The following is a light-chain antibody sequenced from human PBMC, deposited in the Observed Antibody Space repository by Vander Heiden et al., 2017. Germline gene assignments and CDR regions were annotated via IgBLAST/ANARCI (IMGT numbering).Light chain of an antibody. CDR1: QSVSSY. J-gene: IGKJ3*01. CDR2: DAS. V-gene: IGKV3-11*01. Sequence: EIVLTQSPATLSLSPGERATLSCRASQSVSSYLAWYKQKPGQAPRLLIYDASNRATGIKARFSGSGDGTDFTLTIISREPEDFAVYYCQQRINGHRLFDFGHGTKVDIK. CDR3: QQRINGHRLFD.